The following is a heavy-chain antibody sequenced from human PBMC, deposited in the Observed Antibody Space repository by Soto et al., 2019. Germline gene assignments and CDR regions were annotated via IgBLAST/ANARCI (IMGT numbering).Heavy chain of an antibody. D-gene: IGHD6-6*01. CDR2: TYYRSRFFS. Sequence: SQTLSLTCAISGDSVSSYSAAWNRIRQSPSGGLEWLGRTYYRSRFFSDYAESVKSRIIINPDTSKNQFSLQLKSVTPEDTAVYYCARDRYSSSGWFDPWGQGTPVTVSS. CDR1: GDSVSSYSAA. CDR3: ARDRYSSSGWFDP. J-gene: IGHJ5*02. V-gene: IGHV6-1*01.